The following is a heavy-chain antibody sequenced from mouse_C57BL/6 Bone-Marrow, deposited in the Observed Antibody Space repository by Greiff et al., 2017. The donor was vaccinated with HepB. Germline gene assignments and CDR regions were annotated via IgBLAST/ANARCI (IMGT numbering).Heavy chain of an antibody. Sequence: QVQLQQPGAELVKPGASVKLSCKASGYTFTSYWMHWVKQRPGQGLEWIGMIHPNSGSTNYNEKFKSKATLTVDKSSSTAYMQLSSLTSEDSAVYYCASHYPGASFAYWGQGTLVTVSA. D-gene: IGHD1-1*02. CDR3: ASHYPGASFAY. CDR1: GYTFTSYW. J-gene: IGHJ3*01. CDR2: IHPNSGST. V-gene: IGHV1-64*01.